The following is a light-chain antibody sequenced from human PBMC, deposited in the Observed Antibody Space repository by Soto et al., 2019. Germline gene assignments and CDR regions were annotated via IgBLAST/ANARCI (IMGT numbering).Light chain of an antibody. V-gene: IGKV1-33*01. Sequence: DIQMTQSPSSLSASVGVRVTITCQASQDINTYLVWFQQKPGKAPKLLIYDASNLETGVPSRFSGGGSATNFTFTISSLQPEDTATYYCQQYDNLPLTFGGGTKVEIK. CDR3: QQYDNLPLT. CDR1: QDINTY. J-gene: IGKJ4*01. CDR2: DAS.